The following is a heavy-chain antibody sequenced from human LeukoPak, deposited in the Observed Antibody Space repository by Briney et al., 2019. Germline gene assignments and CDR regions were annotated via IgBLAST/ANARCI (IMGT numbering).Heavy chain of an antibody. Sequence: GGSLRLSCAASGFTFSSYDMHWVRQATGKGLEWVSAIGTAGDTYYPGSVKGRFNTSRENAKTSLYLQMNSLRAGDTAVYYCARATYSKGSFDIWGQGTMVTVSS. CDR1: GFTFSSYD. J-gene: IGHJ3*02. CDR2: IGTAGDT. D-gene: IGHD5-18*01. V-gene: IGHV3-13*01. CDR3: ARATYSKGSFDI.